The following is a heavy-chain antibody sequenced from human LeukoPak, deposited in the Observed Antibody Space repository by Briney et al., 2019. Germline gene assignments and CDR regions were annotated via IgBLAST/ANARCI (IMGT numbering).Heavy chain of an antibody. Sequence: ASVKVSCKASGYTFTNYYMHWVRQAPGQGLEWMGLINPSGGSTSYAEKFQGRVIMTRDMSKTTDYMELSSLRSEDTAVYYCARVGPWVNPDYYYYYMDVWGKGTTVTVSS. CDR3: ARVGPWVNPDYYYYYMDV. CDR2: INPSGGST. J-gene: IGHJ6*03. V-gene: IGHV1-46*01. CDR1: GYTFTNYY. D-gene: IGHD1-14*01.